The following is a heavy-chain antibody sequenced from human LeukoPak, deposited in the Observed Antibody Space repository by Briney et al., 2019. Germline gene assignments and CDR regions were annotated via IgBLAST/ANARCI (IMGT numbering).Heavy chain of an antibody. CDR2: ISVDGESA. CDR1: GFSVSTSG. J-gene: IGHJ4*02. CDR3: AQGYSSGWYPH. Sequence: PGGSLRLSCTVSGFSVSTSGMSWVRQAQGKGLQTISAISVDGESAYYADSVKGRFTISRDNSKNTLYLQMNSLRVEDTAVYYCAQGYSSGWYPHWGQGSLVSVS. D-gene: IGHD6-19*01. V-gene: IGHV3-23*01.